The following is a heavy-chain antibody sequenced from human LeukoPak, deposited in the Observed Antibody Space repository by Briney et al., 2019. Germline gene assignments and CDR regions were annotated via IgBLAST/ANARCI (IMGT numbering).Heavy chain of an antibody. CDR3: ARAGITMVRGVGY. Sequence: SVKVSCKASGGTFNSYAISWVRQAPGQGLEWMGRIIPILGIANYAQKFQGRVTITADKSTSTAYMELSSLRSEDTAVYYCARAGITMVRGVGYWGQGTLVTVSS. J-gene: IGHJ4*02. D-gene: IGHD3-10*01. V-gene: IGHV1-69*04. CDR2: IIPILGIA. CDR1: GGTFNSYA.